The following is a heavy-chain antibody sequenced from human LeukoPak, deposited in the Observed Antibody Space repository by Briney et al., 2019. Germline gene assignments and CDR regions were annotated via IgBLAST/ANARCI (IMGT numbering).Heavy chain of an antibody. J-gene: IGHJ5*02. Sequence: SETLSLTCAVYGGSFSGYYWSWIRQPTGKGLEWIGEINHSGSTNYNTSLKSRVTISVDTSKNQFSLKLSSVTAADTAVYYCARGGNVYYGSGSYYNWFDPWGQGTLVTVSS. V-gene: IGHV4-34*01. CDR3: ARGGNVYYGSGSYYNWFDP. D-gene: IGHD3-10*01. CDR2: INHSGST. CDR1: GGSFSGYY.